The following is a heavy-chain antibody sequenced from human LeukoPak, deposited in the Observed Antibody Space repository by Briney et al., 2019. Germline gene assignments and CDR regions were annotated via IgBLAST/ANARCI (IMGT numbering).Heavy chain of an antibody. CDR3: ARQGSNSSGWYPVDD. CDR1: GYTFAAYR. CDR2: IGPNSVDT. J-gene: IGHJ4*02. V-gene: IGHV1-2*02. D-gene: IGHD6-19*01. Sequence: GASVKVSCKTSGYTFAAYRLHWLRQAPGQGPEWMGWIGPNSVDTNYAQKFQGRVTLTRDTSISTAYLELSSLTSDDTAVYFCARQGSNSSGWYPVDDWGQGTLVTVSS.